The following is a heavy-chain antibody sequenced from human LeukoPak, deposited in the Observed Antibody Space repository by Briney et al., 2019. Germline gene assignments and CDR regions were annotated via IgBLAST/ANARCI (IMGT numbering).Heavy chain of an antibody. CDR3: VRGVNAAGPIGGEGAVVSVLCACT. CDR2: IECDGSTT. CDR1: GFAFCNHW. D-gene: IGHD3-16*01. V-gene: IGHV3-74*01. J-gene: IGHJ6*03. Sequence: PGGSLRLSCTASGFAFCNHWMHWVRQAPGKWLVWVSRIECDGSTTYYADSVKGRSTISRDNAKNTLYLQMNSLRADDKAVYYCVRGVNAAGPIGGEGAVVSVLCACTRGK.